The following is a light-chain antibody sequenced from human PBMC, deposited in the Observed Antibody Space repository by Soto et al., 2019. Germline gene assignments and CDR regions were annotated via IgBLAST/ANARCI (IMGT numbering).Light chain of an antibody. CDR2: KAS. Sequence: DIQLTQSLSALSESLGAGVCIXCGASQSISIWLAWYQQKPGKAPKLLIYKASSLESGVPSRFSGSGSGTEFTLTISSLQPDDFATYYCQQYNSYSWTFGQGTKVDIK. CDR1: QSISIW. CDR3: QQYNSYSWT. V-gene: IGKV1-5*03. J-gene: IGKJ1*01.